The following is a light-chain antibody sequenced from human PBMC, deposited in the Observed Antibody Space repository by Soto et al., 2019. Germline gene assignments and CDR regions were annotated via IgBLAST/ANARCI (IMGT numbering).Light chain of an antibody. Sequence: PNTQATSTLSGSVGDRVTITCRASQSISSWLAWYQQKPGRAPKLLIYAASTLQSGVPSRFSGSGSGTDFTLTISRLEPEDFATYYCQRLGRSPLPFGQGTRLEI. CDR1: QSISSW. V-gene: IGKV1-5*01. CDR2: AAS. J-gene: IGKJ5*01. CDR3: QRLGRSPLP.